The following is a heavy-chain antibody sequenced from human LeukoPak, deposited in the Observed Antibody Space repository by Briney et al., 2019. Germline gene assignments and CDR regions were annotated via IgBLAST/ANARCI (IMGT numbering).Heavy chain of an antibody. V-gene: IGHV5-51*01. CDR3: ARRVSLNGMDV. D-gene: IGHD5/OR15-5a*01. CDR1: GYSFTNYW. J-gene: IGHJ6*02. Sequence: GESLKISCKDSGYSFTNYWIGWVRQMPGKGLGWMGIIHSADSNTKYSPSFQGQVTISVDKSISTAYLQWSSLKASDTAMYYCARRVSLNGMDVWGQGTTVTVSS. CDR2: IHSADSNT.